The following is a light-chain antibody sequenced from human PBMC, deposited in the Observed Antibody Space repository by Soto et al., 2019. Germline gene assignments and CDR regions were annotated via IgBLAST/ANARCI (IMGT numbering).Light chain of an antibody. J-gene: IGKJ4*01. CDR3: QKYNSGGPLT. CDR1: QGISSY. V-gene: IGKV1-8*01. Sequence: ASRMAHSPSSLSADTGDRVTITCRASQGISSYLAWYQQKPGKAPKLLIYAASTLQSGAPSRFSGSGSGTDFTLTISSLQPDDVATYYCQKYNSGGPLTFGGGTKVDI. CDR2: AAS.